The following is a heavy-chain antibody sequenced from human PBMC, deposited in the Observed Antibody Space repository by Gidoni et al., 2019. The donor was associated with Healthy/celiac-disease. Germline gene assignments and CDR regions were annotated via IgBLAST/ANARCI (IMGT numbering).Heavy chain of an antibody. D-gene: IGHD5-12*01. CDR3: ARDRRIVATISWGANREYYYMDV. CDR1: GDSVSSNSAA. J-gene: IGHJ6*03. Sequence: QVQLQQSGPGLVKPSQTLSLTCAIPGDSVSSNSAAWRWIRQAPSRGLEWLGRTYYRSKWYNDYAESVKSRITINPDTSKNQFSLQLNSVTPEDTAVYYCARDRRIVATISWGANREYYYMDVWGKGTTVTVSS. CDR2: TYYRSKWYN. V-gene: IGHV6-1*01.